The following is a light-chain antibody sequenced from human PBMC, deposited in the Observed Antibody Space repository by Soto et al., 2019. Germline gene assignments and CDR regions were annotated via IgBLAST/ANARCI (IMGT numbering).Light chain of an antibody. CDR1: QGITSW. CDR2: AAS. Sequence: DVHINQSPCSVSASVGDRVTITCRASQGITSWLAWYQQKPGKAPKLLIYAASTLQTGVPSRFSGSGSGTDFTLTISSLQPEDFATYYCQQANSFPRTFGQGTKVDIK. V-gene: IGKV1-12*01. J-gene: IGKJ1*01. CDR3: QQANSFPRT.